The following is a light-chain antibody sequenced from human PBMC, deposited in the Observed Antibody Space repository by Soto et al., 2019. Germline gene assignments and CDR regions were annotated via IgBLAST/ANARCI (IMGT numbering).Light chain of an antibody. CDR2: LNSDGSH. V-gene: IGLV4-69*01. CDR1: SGHSSYA. J-gene: IGLJ2*01. Sequence: QPVLTQSPSASASLGPSVKLTCTLSSGHSSYAIAWHQQQPEKGPRYLMKLNSDGSHSKGDGIPDRFSGSSSGAERYLTISSLQSEDEADYYCQTWVTGIQVFGGGTKLTVL. CDR3: QTWVTGIQV.